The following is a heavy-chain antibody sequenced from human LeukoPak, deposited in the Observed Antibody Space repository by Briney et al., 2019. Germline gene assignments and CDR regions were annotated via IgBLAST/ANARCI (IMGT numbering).Heavy chain of an antibody. CDR1: GFTFSSYT. J-gene: IGHJ2*01. Sequence: GGSLRLSCAASGFTFSSYTMSWVRQAPGKGLEWVSTITTSDGNTYYADSVKGRFTISRDNARNSLYLQMNSLRAEDTAVYYCAREAGTGERWYFDLWGRGTLVTVSS. CDR3: AREAGTGERWYFDL. V-gene: IGHV3-21*01. CDR2: ITTSDGNT. D-gene: IGHD7-27*01.